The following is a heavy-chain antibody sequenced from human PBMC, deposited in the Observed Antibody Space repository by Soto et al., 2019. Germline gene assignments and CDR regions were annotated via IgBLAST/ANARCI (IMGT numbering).Heavy chain of an antibody. CDR2: IIPIFGTA. CDR3: ARESYSSSWYPSQFDY. CDR1: GGTFSSYA. Sequence: QVQLVQSGAEVKKPGSSVKVSCKASGGTFSSYAISWVRQAPGQGREWMGGIIPIFGTANYAQKFQGRVTITADESTSTAYMELSSRRSENTAVYDCARESYSSSWYPSQFDYWGQGTLVTVSS. V-gene: IGHV1-69*01. D-gene: IGHD6-13*01. J-gene: IGHJ4*02.